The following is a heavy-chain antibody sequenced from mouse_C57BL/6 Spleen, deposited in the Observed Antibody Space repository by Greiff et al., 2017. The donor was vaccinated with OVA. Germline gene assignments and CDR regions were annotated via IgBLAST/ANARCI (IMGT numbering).Heavy chain of an antibody. CDR2: IYPRSGNT. Sequence: QVQLKESGAELARPGASVKLSCKASGYTFTSYGISWVKQRTGQGLEWIGEIYPRSGNTYYNEKFKGKATLTADKSSSTAYMELRSLTSEDSAVYFCASPYDPLFAYWGQGTLVTVSA. CDR1: GYTFTSYG. V-gene: IGHV1-81*01. CDR3: ASPYDPLFAY. J-gene: IGHJ3*01. D-gene: IGHD2-3*01.